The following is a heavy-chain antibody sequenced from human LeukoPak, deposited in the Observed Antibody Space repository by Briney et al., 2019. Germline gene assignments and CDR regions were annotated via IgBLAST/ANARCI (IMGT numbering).Heavy chain of an antibody. CDR2: IYYSGST. V-gene: IGHV4-31*03. CDR3: ARDRTLCSSTSCYSYYYYGMDV. Sequence: PSQTLSLTCTVSGGSISSGGSYWSWIRQHPGKGLEWIGYIYYSGSTYYNPPLKSRVTISVDTSKNQFSLKLSSVTAADTAVYYCARDRTLCSSTSCYSYYYYGMDVWGQGTTVTVSS. D-gene: IGHD2-2*01. J-gene: IGHJ6*02. CDR1: GGSISSGGSY.